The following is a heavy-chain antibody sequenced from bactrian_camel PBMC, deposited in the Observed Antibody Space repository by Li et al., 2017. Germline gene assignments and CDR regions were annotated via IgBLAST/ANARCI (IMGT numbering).Heavy chain of an antibody. D-gene: IGHD3*01. CDR1: GLTTDDYP. CDR3: AGAYYCHEYNY. J-gene: IGHJ4*01. Sequence: VQLVESGGGLVQPGGSLTLSCTASGLTTDDYPMGWFRQGPGKEREAVAVIDNDGSTTYADSVKGRFTISQDNAKNTLYLQMNSLKPEDTAMYYCAGAYYCHEYNYWGQGTQVTVS. CDR2: VIDNDGST. V-gene: IGHV3S61*01.